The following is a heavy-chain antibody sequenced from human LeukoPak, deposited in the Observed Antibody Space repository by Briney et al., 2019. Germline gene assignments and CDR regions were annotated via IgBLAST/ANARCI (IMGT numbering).Heavy chain of an antibody. J-gene: IGHJ3*02. Sequence: SQTLSLTCTVSGGSISSGSYYWSWIRQPAGKGLEWIGRIYTSGSTDYNPSLKSQVTISVDTSKNQFSLKLSSVTAADTAVYYCARSIVVVPAAAYLDAFDIWGQGTMVTVSS. D-gene: IGHD2-2*01. CDR2: IYTSGST. CDR1: GGSISSGSYY. CDR3: ARSIVVVPAAAYLDAFDI. V-gene: IGHV4-61*02.